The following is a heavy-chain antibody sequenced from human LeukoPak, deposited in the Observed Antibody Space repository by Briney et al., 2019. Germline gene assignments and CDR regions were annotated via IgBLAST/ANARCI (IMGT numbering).Heavy chain of an antibody. J-gene: IGHJ4*02. CDR2: ISYDGSNK. CDR1: GFTFSSYG. CDR3: AKDCRFLEWLSPDY. Sequence: GGSLRLSCAASGFTFSSYGMHWVRQAPGKGLEWVAVISYDGSNKYYADSVKGRFTISRDNSKNTLYLQMNSLRAEDTAVYYCAKDCRFLEWLSPDYWGQGTLVTVSS. V-gene: IGHV3-30*18. D-gene: IGHD3-3*01.